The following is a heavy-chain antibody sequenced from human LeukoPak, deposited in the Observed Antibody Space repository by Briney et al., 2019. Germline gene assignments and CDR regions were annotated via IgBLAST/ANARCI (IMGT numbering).Heavy chain of an antibody. Sequence: ASVKVSCKASGYTFPSYFMHWVRQAPGKGLEWMGGFDPEDGETIYAQKFQGRVTMTEDTSTDTAYMELSSLRSEDTAVYYCATYTAMAHDAFDIWGQGTMVTVSS. D-gene: IGHD5-18*01. CDR1: GYTFPSYF. V-gene: IGHV1-24*01. CDR3: ATYTAMAHDAFDI. CDR2: FDPEDGET. J-gene: IGHJ3*02.